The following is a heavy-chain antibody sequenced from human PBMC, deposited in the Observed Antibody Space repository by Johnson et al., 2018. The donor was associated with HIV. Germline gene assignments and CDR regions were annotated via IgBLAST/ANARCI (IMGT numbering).Heavy chain of an antibody. CDR3: AKGRNWNDVGNDAFDI. D-gene: IGHD1-1*01. V-gene: IGHV3-13*01. CDR1: GFTFSSYD. J-gene: IGHJ3*02. CDR2: IGTAGDT. Sequence: VQLVESWGGLVQPGGSLRLSCAASGFTFSSYDMHWVRQATGKGLEWVSAIGTAGDTYYRGSVTGRFTISRENAKNSLYLQMNSLRSADTAVYYCAKGRNWNDVGNDAFDIWGQGTMVTVSS.